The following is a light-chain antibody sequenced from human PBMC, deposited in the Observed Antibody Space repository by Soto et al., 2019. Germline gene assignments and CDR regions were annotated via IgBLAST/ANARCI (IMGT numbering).Light chain of an antibody. V-gene: IGLV1-44*01. Sequence: QLVLTQPPSASGTPGQRVTISCSGSSSNIGSNTVNWYQQLPGTAPKLLIYSHNQRPSGVPDRFSGSQSGTSASLAISGLQSEDEADYYCAAWDDILNGYVFGTGTKLTVL. CDR3: AAWDDILNGYV. CDR2: SHN. J-gene: IGLJ1*01. CDR1: SSNIGSNT.